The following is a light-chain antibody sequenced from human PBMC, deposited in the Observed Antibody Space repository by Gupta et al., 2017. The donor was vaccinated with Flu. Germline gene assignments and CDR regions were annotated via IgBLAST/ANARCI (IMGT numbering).Light chain of an antibody. CDR3: QQSDSTPLWT. CDR2: AAS. Sequence: SSLSASVGDRVTITCRASQSISSYLNWYQQKPGKAPKLLIYAASSLQSGVPSRFSGSGSGTDFTLTISSRQPEDFATYYCQQSDSTPLWTFGQGTKVEIK. V-gene: IGKV1-39*01. J-gene: IGKJ1*01. CDR1: QSISSY.